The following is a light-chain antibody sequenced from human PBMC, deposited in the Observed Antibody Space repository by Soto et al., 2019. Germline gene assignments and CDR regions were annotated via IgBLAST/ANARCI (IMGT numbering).Light chain of an antibody. CDR2: GAS. CDR3: QQYGSFTYT. V-gene: IGKV3-20*01. CDR1: QSVSSSY. Sequence: EIVLTQSPGTLSLSPGERATLSCRASQSVSSSYLAWYQQKPGQAPRLRIYGASSRATGIPDRFSGSGSGTDFTLTISRLEPEDFAVYYCQQYGSFTYTFGQGTKLEIK. J-gene: IGKJ2*01.